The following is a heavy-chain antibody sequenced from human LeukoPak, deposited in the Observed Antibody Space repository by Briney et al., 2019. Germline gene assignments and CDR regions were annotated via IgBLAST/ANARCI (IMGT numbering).Heavy chain of an antibody. J-gene: IGHJ4*02. CDR1: GGSFSGYY. Sequence: SETLSLTCAVYGGSFSGYYWSWIRQPPRKGLEWIGEINHSGSTHYNPSLKSRVTISVDTSKNQFSLKLSSVTAADTAVYYCARGPREWFGELLLSYFDYWGQGTLVTVSS. D-gene: IGHD3-10*01. CDR2: INHSGST. V-gene: IGHV4-34*01. CDR3: ARGPREWFGELLLSYFDY.